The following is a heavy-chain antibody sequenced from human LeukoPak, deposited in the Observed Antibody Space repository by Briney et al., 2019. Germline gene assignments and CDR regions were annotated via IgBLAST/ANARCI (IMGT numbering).Heavy chain of an antibody. CDR1: GDTFTGYY. CDR2: INPNSGGT. CDR3: ARSRRMVRGVIAYFDY. J-gene: IGHJ4*02. V-gene: IGHV1-2*06. D-gene: IGHD3-10*01. Sequence: ASAKVSCKSSGDTFTGYYMHWVRQAPGQGLEWMGRINPNSGGTNYAQKFQGRVTMTRDTSISTAYMELSRLRSDDTAVYYCARSRRMVRGVIAYFDYWGQGTLITVSS.